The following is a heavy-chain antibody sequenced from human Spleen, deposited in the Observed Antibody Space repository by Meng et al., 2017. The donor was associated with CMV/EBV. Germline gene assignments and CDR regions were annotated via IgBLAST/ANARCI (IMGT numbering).Heavy chain of an antibody. CDR2: IYYSGST. CDR1: GGSGSNYY. Sequence: SETLSLTCTVSGGSGSNYYWSWIRQPPGKGLEWLGYIYYSGSTNYNPSLESRVTISVDTSKKQFSLNLSSVTAADTAVYYWAGVKPAAKGYWYFDLWGRGTLVTVSS. V-gene: IGHV4-59*02. D-gene: IGHD2-2*01. J-gene: IGHJ2*01. CDR3: AGVKPAAKGYWYFDL.